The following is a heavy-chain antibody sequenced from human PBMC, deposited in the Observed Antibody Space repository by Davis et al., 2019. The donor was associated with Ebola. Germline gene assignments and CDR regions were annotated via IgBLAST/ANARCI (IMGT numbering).Heavy chain of an antibody. Sequence: GESLKISCVASGFTINAFSMSWVRRAPGKGLEWVATMKQNGIDTYYVDSVKGRFFISRDNTKNSLYLQMNSLTAEDAALYFCARDNYNYVGFDNWGQGTLASVSS. CDR2: MKQNGIDT. V-gene: IGHV3-7*01. CDR3: ARDNYNYVGFDN. CDR1: GFTINAFS. J-gene: IGHJ4*02. D-gene: IGHD5-24*01.